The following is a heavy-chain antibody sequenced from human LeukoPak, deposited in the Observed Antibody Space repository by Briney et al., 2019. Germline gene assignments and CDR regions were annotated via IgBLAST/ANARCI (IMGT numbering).Heavy chain of an antibody. J-gene: IGHJ5*02. CDR3: ARAYGDYSWFDP. CDR2: MNPNSGNT. V-gene: IGHV1-8*02. CDR1: GYTFTNYG. Sequence: ASVKVSCKASGYTFTNYGINWVRQATGQGLEWMGWMNPNSGNTGYAQKFQGGVTMTRNTSISTAYMELSSLRSEDTAVYYCARAYGDYSWFDPWGQGTLVTVSS. D-gene: IGHD4-17*01.